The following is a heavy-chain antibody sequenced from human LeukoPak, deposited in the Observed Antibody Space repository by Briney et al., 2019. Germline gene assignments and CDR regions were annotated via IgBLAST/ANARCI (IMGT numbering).Heavy chain of an antibody. Sequence: PGGSLRLSCAASGFTVSSNYMSWVRQAPGKGLEWVSVIYSAGSTYYADSVKGRFTISRDNSKNTLYLQMSSLRAEDTAVYYCAKPAGMAGLDYWGQGTLVTVSS. CDR1: GFTVSSNY. V-gene: IGHV3-66*04. J-gene: IGHJ4*02. CDR2: IYSAGST. D-gene: IGHD6-19*01. CDR3: AKPAGMAGLDY.